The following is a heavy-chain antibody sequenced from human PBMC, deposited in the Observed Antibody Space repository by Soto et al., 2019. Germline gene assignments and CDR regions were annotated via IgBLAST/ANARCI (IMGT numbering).Heavy chain of an antibody. CDR1: GFTFSSYA. D-gene: IGHD5-18*01. V-gene: IGHV3-23*01. Sequence: GGSLRLSCAASGFTFSSYAMSWVRQAPGKGLEWVSAISGSGGSTYYADSVKGRFTISRDNSKNTLYLQMDSLRAEDTVVYYCAKAPIRGYSYGIDYWGQGTLVTVSS. CDR3: AKAPIRGYSYGIDY. J-gene: IGHJ4*02. CDR2: ISGSGGST.